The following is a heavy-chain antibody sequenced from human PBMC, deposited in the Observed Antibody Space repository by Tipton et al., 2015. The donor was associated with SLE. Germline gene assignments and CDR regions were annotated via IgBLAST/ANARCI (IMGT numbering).Heavy chain of an antibody. V-gene: IGHV3-7*01. CDR1: GFTFSSYW. D-gene: IGHD6-19*01. CDR2: IKQDGSEK. CDR3: ARDRGGWYGDWFDP. J-gene: IGHJ5*02. Sequence: SLRLSCAASGFTFSSYWMSWVRQAPGKGLEWVANIKQDGSEKYYVDSVKGRFTISRDNAKNSLYLQMNSLRAEDTAVYYCARDRGGWYGDWFDPWGQGTLVTVSS.